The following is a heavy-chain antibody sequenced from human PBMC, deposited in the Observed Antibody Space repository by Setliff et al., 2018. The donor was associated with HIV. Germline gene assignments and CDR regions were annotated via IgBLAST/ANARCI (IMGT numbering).Heavy chain of an antibody. CDR2: IYNSGTT. CDR3: AREYWGNAFDI. Sequence: SETLSLTCTVSGDSISSHYWSWIRQPPGKGLEWIGYIYNSGTTNYNPSLKSRVTMSVHTSKNQFSLKLSSVTAADTAVYYCAREYWGNAFDIWGQGTMVTVSS. CDR1: GDSISSHY. D-gene: IGHD7-27*01. V-gene: IGHV4-59*11. J-gene: IGHJ3*02.